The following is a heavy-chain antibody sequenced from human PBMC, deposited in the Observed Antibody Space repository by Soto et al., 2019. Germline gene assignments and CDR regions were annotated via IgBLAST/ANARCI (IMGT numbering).Heavy chain of an antibody. CDR3: ARGLNCSSTSCYYWYFDL. V-gene: IGHV1-69*02. D-gene: IGHD2-2*01. CDR1: GGTFSSYT. Sequence: QVQLVQSGAEVKKPGSSVKVSRKASGGTFSSYTISWVRQAPGQGLEWMGRIIPILGIANYAQKFQGRVTITADKSTSTAYMELSSLRSEDTAVYYCARGLNCSSTSCYYWYFDLWGRGTLVTVSS. CDR2: IIPILGIA. J-gene: IGHJ2*01.